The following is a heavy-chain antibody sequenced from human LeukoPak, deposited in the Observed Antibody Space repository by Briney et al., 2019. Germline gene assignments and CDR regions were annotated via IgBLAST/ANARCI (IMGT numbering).Heavy chain of an antibody. J-gene: IGHJ4*02. Sequence: ASVKVSCKDSGYTFTNYYMNWVRQAPGQGLEWMGWINPNSGGTNFAQKFQGRVAMTRATSISTAYLELGSLRFDDTAVYFCARARWQLVPYFDSWGQGTLVTVSS. D-gene: IGHD6-6*01. CDR1: GYTFTNYY. CDR2: INPNSGGT. V-gene: IGHV1-2*02. CDR3: ARARWQLVPYFDS.